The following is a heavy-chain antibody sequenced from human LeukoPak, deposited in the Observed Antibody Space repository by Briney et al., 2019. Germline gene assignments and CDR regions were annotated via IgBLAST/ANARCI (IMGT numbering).Heavy chain of an antibody. CDR2: IYYSGST. D-gene: IGHD1/OR15-1a*01. CDR1: GGSISSYY. V-gene: IGHV4-59*12. J-gene: IGHJ4*02. Sequence: PSETLSLTCTVSGGSISSYYWSWIRQPPGKGLEWVGYIYYSGSTNYNPSLKSRVTISVDTSKNQFSLKLSSVTAADTAVYYCARVWNSRSGFDYWGQGTLVTVSS. CDR3: ARVWNSRSGFDY.